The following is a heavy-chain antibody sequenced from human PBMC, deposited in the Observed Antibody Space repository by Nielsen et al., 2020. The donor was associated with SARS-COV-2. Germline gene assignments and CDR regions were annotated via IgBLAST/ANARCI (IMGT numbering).Heavy chain of an antibody. CDR1: GGSISSGGYY. CDR3: ARESSTIAGRTFDY. Sequence: SETLSITCTVSGGSISSGGYYWSWIRQHPGKGLEWIGYIYYSGSTSYNPSLKSRVTISVDTSKNQFSLKLSSVTAADTAVYYCARESSTIAGRTFDYWGQGTLVTVSS. CDR2: IYYSGST. D-gene: IGHD5/OR15-5a*01. J-gene: IGHJ4*02. V-gene: IGHV4-31*03.